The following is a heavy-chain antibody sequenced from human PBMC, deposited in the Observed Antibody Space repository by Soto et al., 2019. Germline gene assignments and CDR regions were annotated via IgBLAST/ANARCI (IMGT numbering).Heavy chain of an antibody. CDR2: TSADNGNT. Sequence: ASVKVSCKASGYIFTSSGVSWLRQAPGQGLEWMGWTSADNGNTNYAQRFQGRVTMTTDTSTSTAYMELRSLRSDDTAVYYCARSSFSVYYMDVWGKGTTVTVSS. CDR1: GYIFTSSG. D-gene: IGHD6-6*01. J-gene: IGHJ6*03. CDR3: ARSSFSVYYMDV. V-gene: IGHV1-18*01.